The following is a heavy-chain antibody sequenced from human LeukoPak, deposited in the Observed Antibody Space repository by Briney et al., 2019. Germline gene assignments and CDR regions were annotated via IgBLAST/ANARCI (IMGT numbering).Heavy chain of an antibody. CDR1: GVAISDYF. V-gene: IGHV4-4*07. CDR2: ISTTGST. J-gene: IGHJ4*02. CDR3: ARSPSTIGWNWGYYFDF. D-gene: IGHD1-7*01. Sequence: SETLFLTCSVSGVAISDYFWSWIRQPAGRDLEWIGRISTTGSTYFNPSLQSRVRMSVDSSKTHFSLRLSSVTAADTAVYYCARSPSTIGWNWGYYFDFWGQGHLVTVSS.